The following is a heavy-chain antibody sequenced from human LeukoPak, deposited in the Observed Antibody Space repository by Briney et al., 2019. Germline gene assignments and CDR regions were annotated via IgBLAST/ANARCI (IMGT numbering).Heavy chain of an antibody. J-gene: IGHJ4*02. CDR3: ARDGGGWYDY. D-gene: IGHD6-19*01. CDR1: GLTISSYS. Sequence: GGSLRLSCAASGLTISSYSMNWVRQAPGKGLQWVSYISSSSSTIYYADSVKGRFTISRDNAKNSLYLQMNSLRAEDTAVYYCARDGGGWYDYWGQGTLVTVSS. V-gene: IGHV3-48*01. CDR2: ISSSSSTI.